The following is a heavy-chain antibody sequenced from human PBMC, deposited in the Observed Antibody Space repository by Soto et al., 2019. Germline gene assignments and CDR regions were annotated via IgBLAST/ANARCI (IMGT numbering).Heavy chain of an antibody. J-gene: IGHJ4*02. Sequence: ASVKVSCKASGYTFTGHYMHWVRQAPGQGLEWMGWINPNTGATNYAQKFQGRVTMTRDTSISTANMEVSGLRSDDTAVYYCARVSEGGGTFPRDYWGQGALVTVSS. CDR2: INPNTGAT. CDR1: GYTFTGHY. V-gene: IGHV1-2*02. CDR3: ARVSEGGGTFPRDY. D-gene: IGHD2-15*01.